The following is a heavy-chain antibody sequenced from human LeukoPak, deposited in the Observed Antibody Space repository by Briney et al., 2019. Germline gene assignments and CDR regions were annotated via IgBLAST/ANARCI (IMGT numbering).Heavy chain of an antibody. CDR1: GYTFTSYG. CDR2: ISAYNGNT. V-gene: IGHV1-18*01. CDR3: ARIGLYDFWSGYPLDY. D-gene: IGHD3-3*01. J-gene: IGHJ4*02. Sequence: ASVKVSSKASGYTFTSYGISWVRQAPGQGLEWMGWISAYNGNTNYAQKLQGRVTMTTDTSTSTAYMELRSLRSDDTAVYYCARIGLYDFWSGYPLDYWGQGTLVTVSS.